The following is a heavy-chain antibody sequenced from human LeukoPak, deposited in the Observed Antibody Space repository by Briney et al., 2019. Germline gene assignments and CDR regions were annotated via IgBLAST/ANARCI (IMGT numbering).Heavy chain of an antibody. Sequence: ETLSPTCTVSGYSISSGCYWGWVRQPPGKGLEWIGSIYHSGSTYYNPSLKSRVTISVDTSKNQFSLKLSSVTAADTAVYYCARVGSSSVNDAFDIWGQGTMVTVSS. J-gene: IGHJ3*02. D-gene: IGHD6-6*01. CDR1: GYSISSGCY. CDR2: IYHSGST. CDR3: ARVGSSSVNDAFDI. V-gene: IGHV4-38-2*02.